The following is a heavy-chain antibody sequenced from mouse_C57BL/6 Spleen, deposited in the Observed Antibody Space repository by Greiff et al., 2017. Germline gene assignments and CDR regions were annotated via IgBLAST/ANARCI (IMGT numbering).Heavy chain of an antibody. Sequence: QVQLQQSGPELVKPGASVKISCKASGYAFSSSWMNWVKQRPGKGLEWIGRIDPGDGDTNYNGKFKGKATLTADKSSSTAYMQLSSLTSEDSAVYFCARWGPTIMYFDVWGTGTTVTVSS. CDR3: ARWGPTIMYFDV. CDR2: IDPGDGDT. V-gene: IGHV1-82*01. J-gene: IGHJ1*03. D-gene: IGHD2-12*01. CDR1: GYAFSSSW.